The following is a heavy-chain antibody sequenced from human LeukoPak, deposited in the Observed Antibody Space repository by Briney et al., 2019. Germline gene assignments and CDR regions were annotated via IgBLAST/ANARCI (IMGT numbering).Heavy chain of an antibody. J-gene: IGHJ3*02. CDR2: IIPIFGTA. CDR3: ARDNYDILTGSHRAFGI. D-gene: IGHD3-9*01. V-gene: IGHV1-69*13. CDR1: GGTFSSYA. Sequence: SVKVSCKASGGTFSSYAISWVRQAPGQGLEWMGGIIPIFGTANYAQKFQGRVTITADEYTSTAYMELSSLRSEDTAVYYCARDNYDILTGSHRAFGIWGQGTMVTVSS.